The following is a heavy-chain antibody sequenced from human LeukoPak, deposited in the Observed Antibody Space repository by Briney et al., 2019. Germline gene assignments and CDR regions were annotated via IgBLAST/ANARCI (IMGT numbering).Heavy chain of an antibody. J-gene: IGHJ5*02. CDR3: ARVGQVRGVIRMWFDP. V-gene: IGHV3-21*01. Sequence: GGSLRLSCAASGFTFSRHSINWVRQAPGKGLEWVSSISSSSSYIYYADSVKGRFTISRDNAKNSLYLQMNSLRAEDTAVYYCARVGQVRGVIRMWFDPWGQGTLVTVSS. CDR1: GFTFSRHS. D-gene: IGHD3-10*01. CDR2: ISSSSSYI.